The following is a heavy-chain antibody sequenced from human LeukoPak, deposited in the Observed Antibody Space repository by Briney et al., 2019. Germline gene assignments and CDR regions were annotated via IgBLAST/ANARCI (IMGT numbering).Heavy chain of an antibody. V-gene: IGHV3-7*03. D-gene: IGHD5-12*01. CDR1: GFTFSSYW. CDR3: ARADIVATTTDAFDI. Sequence: GGSLRLSCAASGFTFSSYWMSWVRQAPGKGLEWVANIKQDGSGKYYVDSVKGRFTISRDNAKNSLYLQMNSLRAEDTAVYYCARADIVATTTDAFDIWGQGTMVTVSS. J-gene: IGHJ3*02. CDR2: IKQDGSGK.